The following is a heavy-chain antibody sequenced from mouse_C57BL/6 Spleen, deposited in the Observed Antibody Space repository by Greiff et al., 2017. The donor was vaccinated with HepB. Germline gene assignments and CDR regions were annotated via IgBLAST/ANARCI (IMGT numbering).Heavy chain of an antibody. V-gene: IGHV1-19*01. Sequence: EVQLQQSGPVLVKPGASVKMSCKASGYTFTDYYMNWVKQSHGKSLEWIGVINPYNGGTSYNQKFKGKATLTVDKSSSTAYMELNSLTSEDSAVYYCARDGSSGYFDYWGQGTTLTVSS. CDR1: GYTFTDYY. CDR3: ARDGSSGYFDY. J-gene: IGHJ2*01. CDR2: INPYNGGT. D-gene: IGHD3-2*02.